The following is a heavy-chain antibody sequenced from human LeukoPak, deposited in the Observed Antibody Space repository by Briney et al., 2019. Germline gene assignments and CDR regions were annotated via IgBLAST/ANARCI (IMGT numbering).Heavy chain of an antibody. CDR2: INHSGST. Sequence: SETLSLTCAAYGGSFSGYYWSWIRQPPGKRLEWIGEINHSGSTNYNPSLKSRVTMSVDTSKNQFSLKLSSVTAADTAVYYCARLSGRRGLYYYDSSGYYYFDYWGQGTLVTVSS. CDR1: GGSFSGYY. D-gene: IGHD3-22*01. V-gene: IGHV4-34*01. CDR3: ARLSGRRGLYYYDSSGYYYFDY. J-gene: IGHJ4*02.